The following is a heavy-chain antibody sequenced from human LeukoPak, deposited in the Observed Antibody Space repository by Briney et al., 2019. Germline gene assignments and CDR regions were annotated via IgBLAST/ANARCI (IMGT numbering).Heavy chain of an antibody. D-gene: IGHD2-2*01. J-gene: IGHJ4*02. CDR3: ARDATGAYRPACFDY. CDR1: EYTFTGYY. CDR2: INPNSGGT. Sequence: ASVKVSRKASEYTFTGYYMHWVRQAPGQGLEWMGWINPNSGGTNYAQKLQGRVTMTTDTSTSIAYMELRSLRSDDTAVYYCARDATGAYRPACFDYWGQGTLVTVSS. V-gene: IGHV1-2*02.